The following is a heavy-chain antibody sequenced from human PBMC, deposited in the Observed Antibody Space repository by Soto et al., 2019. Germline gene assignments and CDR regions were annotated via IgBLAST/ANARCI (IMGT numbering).Heavy chain of an antibody. Sequence: EVQLLESGGGLVQPGGSLRLSCATSGFTFSSYAMSWVRQAPGKGLEWVSAISGSGGSTYYADSVKGRFTISRDNSKNTLYLQMNSLRAEDTAVYYCAKDATTVRPTLQYFDYWGQGTLVTVSS. CDR1: GFTFSSYA. V-gene: IGHV3-23*01. CDR3: AKDATTVRPTLQYFDY. D-gene: IGHD4-17*01. J-gene: IGHJ4*02. CDR2: ISGSGGST.